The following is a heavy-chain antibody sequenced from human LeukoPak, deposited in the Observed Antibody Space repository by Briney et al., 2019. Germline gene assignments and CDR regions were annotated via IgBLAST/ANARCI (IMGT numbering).Heavy chain of an antibody. CDR2: ISGSGGST. V-gene: IGHV3-23*01. CDR1: EFTVSSYA. D-gene: IGHD3-22*01. CDR3: AKDSDSSGYSPYGMDV. J-gene: IGHJ6*02. Sequence: PGGSLRLSCAASEFTVSSYAMSWVRQAPGKGLEWVSAISGSGGSTYYADSVKGRFTISRDNSKNTLYLQMNSLRAEDTAVYYCAKDSDSSGYSPYGMDVWGQGTTVTVSS.